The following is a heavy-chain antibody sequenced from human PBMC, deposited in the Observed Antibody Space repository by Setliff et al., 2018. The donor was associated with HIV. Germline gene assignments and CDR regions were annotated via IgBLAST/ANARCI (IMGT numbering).Heavy chain of an antibody. CDR3: ARGNIDYWTGYYSRSGYFYYMDV. V-gene: IGHV4-31*03. CDR1: GGSISGNYY. J-gene: IGHJ6*03. CDR2: FYYRGTT. D-gene: IGHD3-3*01. Sequence: SETLSLTCTVTGGSISGNYYWTWIRQHPGKGLEWIGYFYYRGTTYYTPSLKSRVTISVDSSKNQFSLKLTSVTAADTAVYYCARGNIDYWTGYYSRSGYFYYMDVWGRGTTGTVS.